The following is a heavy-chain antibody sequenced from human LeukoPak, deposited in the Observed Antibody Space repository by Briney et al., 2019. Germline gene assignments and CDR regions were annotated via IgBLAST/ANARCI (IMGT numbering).Heavy chain of an antibody. CDR1: GGSISSYY. CDR3: ARDEGDGYNRY. CDR2: IYYSGST. Sequence: PETLSLTCTVSGGSISSYYWSWIRQPPGKGLEWIGYIYYSGSTNYNPSLKSRVTISVDTSKNQFSLKLSSVTAADTAVYYCARDEGDGYNRYWGQGTLVTVSS. V-gene: IGHV4-59*01. J-gene: IGHJ4*02. D-gene: IGHD5-24*01.